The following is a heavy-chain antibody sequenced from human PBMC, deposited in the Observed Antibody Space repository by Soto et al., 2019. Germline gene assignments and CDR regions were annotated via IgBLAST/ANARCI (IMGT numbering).Heavy chain of an antibody. CDR1: GFTFSSYG. CDR3: AREAKPYSSTGYFDY. Sequence: QVQLVESGGGVVQPGRSLRLSCAASGFTFSSYGMHWVRQAPGKGLEWVAVIWYDGSNKYYADSVKGRFTISRDNSKNKLYLQMYSLRAEDTAVYYCAREAKPYSSTGYFDYWGLGTLVTVSS. CDR2: IWYDGSNK. V-gene: IGHV3-33*01. D-gene: IGHD6-13*01. J-gene: IGHJ4*02.